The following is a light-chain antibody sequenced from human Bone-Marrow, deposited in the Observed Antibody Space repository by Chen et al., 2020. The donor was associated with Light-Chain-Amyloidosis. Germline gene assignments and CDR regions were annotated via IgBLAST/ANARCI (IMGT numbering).Light chain of an antibody. Sequence: NLWLNQPPSVSQSPGKTVIITCTRSSGSIATNYVQWYQQRPGSSPTTVIYEDDQRPSGVPDRFSGSIDRSSNSASLTISGLKTEDEADYYCQSYQGSSQGVFGGGTKLTVL. CDR1: SGSIATNY. J-gene: IGLJ3*02. CDR2: EDD. V-gene: IGLV6-57*01. CDR3: QSYQGSSQGV.